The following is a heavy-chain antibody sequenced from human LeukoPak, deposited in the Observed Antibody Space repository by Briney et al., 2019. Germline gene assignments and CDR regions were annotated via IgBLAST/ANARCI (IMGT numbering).Heavy chain of an antibody. CDR3: AKSPLDIVLVVYAKYYFDY. CDR1: GFTFSSYA. V-gene: IGHV3-23*01. Sequence: PGGSLRLFCAASGFTFSSYAMSWVRQAPGKGLEWVSAISGSGGSTYYADSVKGRFTISRDNSKNTLYLQMNSLRAEDTAVYYCAKSPLDIVLVVYAKYYFDYWGQGTLVTVSS. D-gene: IGHD2-8*02. CDR2: ISGSGGST. J-gene: IGHJ4*02.